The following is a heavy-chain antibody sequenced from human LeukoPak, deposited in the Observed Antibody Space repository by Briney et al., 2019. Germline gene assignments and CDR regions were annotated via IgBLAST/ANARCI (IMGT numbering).Heavy chain of an antibody. Sequence: GGSLRLSCAAPGFTFSSYWMSWVRQAPGKGLEWVANIKQDGSEKYYVDSVKGRFTISRDNAKNSLYLQMNSLRAEDTAVYYCARDGSGSYLYYYYYMDVWGKGTTVTISS. V-gene: IGHV3-7*01. CDR2: IKQDGSEK. D-gene: IGHD3-10*01. J-gene: IGHJ6*03. CDR3: ARDGSGSYLYYYYYMDV. CDR1: GFTFSSYW.